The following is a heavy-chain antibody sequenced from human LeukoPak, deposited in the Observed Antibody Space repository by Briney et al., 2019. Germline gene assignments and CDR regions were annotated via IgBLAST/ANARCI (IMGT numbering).Heavy chain of an antibody. Sequence: SETLSLTCTVSGGSISSYYWTCIRQPPGKGLEWIGYIYYSGSTSYNPSLKSRVTISVDTSKNQFSLKLSSVTAADTAVYYCAREGMGIEAGTVDYWGQGTLVTVSS. D-gene: IGHD1/OR15-1a*01. J-gene: IGHJ4*02. CDR2: IYYSGST. V-gene: IGHV4-59*01. CDR1: GGSISSYY. CDR3: AREGMGIEAGTVDY.